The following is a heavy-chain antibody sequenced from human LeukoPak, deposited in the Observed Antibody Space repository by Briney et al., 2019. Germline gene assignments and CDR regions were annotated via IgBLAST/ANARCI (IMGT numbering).Heavy chain of an antibody. D-gene: IGHD1-26*01. Sequence: GGSLRLSCAASGFTFSSYGMHWVRQAPGKGLEWVAVISYDGSNEYYADSVKGRFTISRDNSKNTLYLQMNSLRAEDTAVYYCAKGGSGSYYLDYWGQGTLVTVSS. V-gene: IGHV3-30*18. CDR2: ISYDGSNE. J-gene: IGHJ4*02. CDR3: AKGGSGSYYLDY. CDR1: GFTFSSYG.